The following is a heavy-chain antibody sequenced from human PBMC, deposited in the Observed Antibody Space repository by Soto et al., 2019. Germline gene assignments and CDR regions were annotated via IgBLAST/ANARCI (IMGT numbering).Heavy chain of an antibody. CDR3: ASGAPRSLRRYCSGGSCYRVMNWFDP. CDR1: GGTFSSYA. V-gene: IGHV1-69*13. Sequence: VKVSCKASGGTFSSYAISWVRQAPGQGLEWMGGIIPIFGTANYAQKFQGRVTITADESTSTAYMELSSLRSEDTAVYYCASGAPRSLRRYCSGGSCYRVMNWFDPWGQGTLVTVSS. J-gene: IGHJ5*02. D-gene: IGHD2-15*01. CDR2: IIPIFGTA.